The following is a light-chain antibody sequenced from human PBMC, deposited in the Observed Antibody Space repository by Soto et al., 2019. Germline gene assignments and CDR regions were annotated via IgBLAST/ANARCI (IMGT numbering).Light chain of an antibody. V-gene: IGLV2-23*03. J-gene: IGLJ1*01. Sequence: QSALTQPASVSGSPGQSITISCTGTSSDVGSYNLVSWYQQHPGKAPKLMIYEGSKRPSGVSNRFSGSKSGNTASLTISGLQAEDEADYYCCSYAGSSTINYVFGTGTKLTVL. CDR1: SSDVGSYNL. CDR3: CSYAGSSTINYV. CDR2: EGS.